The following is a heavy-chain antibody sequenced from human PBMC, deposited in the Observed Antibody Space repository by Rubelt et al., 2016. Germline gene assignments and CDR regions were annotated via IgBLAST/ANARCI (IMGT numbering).Heavy chain of an antibody. CDR1: GYTFTSYA. Sequence: QVQLVQSGAEVKKPGASVKVSCKASGYTFTSYAMNWVRQAPGQRLEWMGGINAGNGNTKYSQKFPGRVTIPRATSCSPAYMERGSLSSEGPAVYYCARMRGPYSSSGGEFDPWGQGTLVTVSS. V-gene: IGHV1-3*01. J-gene: IGHJ5*02. D-gene: IGHD6-13*01. CDR3: ARMRGPYSSSGGEFDP. CDR2: INAGNGNT.